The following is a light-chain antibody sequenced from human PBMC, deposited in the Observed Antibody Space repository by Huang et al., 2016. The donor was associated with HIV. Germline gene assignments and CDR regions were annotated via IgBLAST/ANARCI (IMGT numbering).Light chain of an antibody. J-gene: IGKJ2*01. CDR2: CAS. V-gene: IGKV1-39*01. CDR3: QQSAVTPRT. Sequence: DIQITQSPSSLSASVGDRVIITCRASQNINRYLNWYQQQPGKAPKLLISCASKLQSGVPSSFSGSGSVTHFTLAISSLQPEDSATYYCQQSAVTPRTFGQGTKLEI. CDR1: QNINRY.